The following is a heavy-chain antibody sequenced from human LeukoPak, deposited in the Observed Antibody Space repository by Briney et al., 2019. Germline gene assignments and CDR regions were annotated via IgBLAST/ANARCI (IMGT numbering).Heavy chain of an antibody. D-gene: IGHD6-13*01. Sequence: SAYNGNTNYAQKLQGRVTMTTDTSTSTAYMELGSLRSDDTAVYYCARASEGYSSNYFDYWGQGTLVTVSS. J-gene: IGHJ4*02. CDR2: SAYNGNT. CDR3: ARASEGYSSNYFDY. V-gene: IGHV1-18*01.